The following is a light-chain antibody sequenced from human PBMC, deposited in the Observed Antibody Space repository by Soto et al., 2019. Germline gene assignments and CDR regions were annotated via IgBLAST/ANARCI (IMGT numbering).Light chain of an antibody. CDR3: ASYAGTRLFV. Sequence: QSVLTQPPSASGSPGQSLTISCTGTSSDVGFYNFVSWYQQRPGKAPKLVIYEVTKRPSGVPDRFSGSKSGSTASLTVSGLQADDEADYYCASYAGTRLFVFGSRTKDTVL. CDR1: SSDVGFYNF. V-gene: IGLV2-8*01. CDR2: EVT. J-gene: IGLJ1*01.